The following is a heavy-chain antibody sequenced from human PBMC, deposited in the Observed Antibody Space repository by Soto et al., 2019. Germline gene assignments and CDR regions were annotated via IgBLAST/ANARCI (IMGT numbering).Heavy chain of an antibody. CDR3: ARVRYYDFWSAKTRQYYFDY. CDR2: ISSSSSYI. V-gene: IGHV3-21*01. CDR1: GFTFSSYS. Sequence: GGSLRLSCAASGFTFSSYSMNWVRQAPGKGLEWVSSISSSSSYIYYADSVKGRFTISRDNAKNSLYLQMNSLRAEDTAVYYCARVRYYDFWSAKTRQYYFDYWGQGTLVTVSS. D-gene: IGHD3-3*01. J-gene: IGHJ4*02.